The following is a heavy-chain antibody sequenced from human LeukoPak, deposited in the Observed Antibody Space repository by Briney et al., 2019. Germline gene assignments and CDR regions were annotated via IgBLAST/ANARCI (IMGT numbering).Heavy chain of an antibody. J-gene: IGHJ5*02. D-gene: IGHD2-15*01. CDR3: AREKIKWGYCSGGSCYTRWFDP. CDR2: IYHSGST. CDR1: GGSTSSGGYS. Sequence: PSETLSLTCAVSGGSTSSGGYSWSWIRQPPGKGLEWIGYIYHSGSTYYNPSLKSRVTISVDRSKNQFSLKLSSVTAADTAVYYCAREKIKWGYCSGGSCYTRWFDPWGQGTLVTVSS. V-gene: IGHV4-30-2*01.